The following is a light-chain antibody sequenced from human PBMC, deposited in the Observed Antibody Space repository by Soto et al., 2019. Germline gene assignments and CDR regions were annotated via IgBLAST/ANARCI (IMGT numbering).Light chain of an antibody. V-gene: IGKV1-39*01. J-gene: IGKJ2*01. CDR3: QQSYSTPYT. CDR1: QSISNY. Sequence: DIQMTQSPSSLSVSVGDRVTITCRASQSISNYLNWYQQTPGKAPKLLIYASFNLQSGVPSRYSGSGFGTDFTLSISSLEPEDFATYYCQQSYSTPYTFGQGPKLEIK. CDR2: ASF.